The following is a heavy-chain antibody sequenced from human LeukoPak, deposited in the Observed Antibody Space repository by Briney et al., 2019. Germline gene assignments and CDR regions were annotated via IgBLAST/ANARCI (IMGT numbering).Heavy chain of an antibody. CDR3: ARDKKYQLLHHFDL. J-gene: IGHJ2*01. CDR2: IYSGGST. CDR1: GFTVSSNY. D-gene: IGHD2-2*01. V-gene: IGHV3-53*01. Sequence: PGGSLRLSCAASGFTVSSNYMSWVRQAPGKGLEWVSVIYSGGSTYYADSVKGRFTISRDNSKNTLYLQMNSLRAEDTAVYYCARDKKYQLLHHFDLWGRGTLVTVSS.